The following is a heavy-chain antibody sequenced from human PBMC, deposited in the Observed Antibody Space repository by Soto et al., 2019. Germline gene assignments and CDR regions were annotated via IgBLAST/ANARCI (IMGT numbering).Heavy chain of an antibody. V-gene: IGHV4-39*01. J-gene: IGHJ5*02. CDR2: IYYSGST. D-gene: IGHD6-25*01. CDR1: GGSISSSSYY. Sequence: SETLSLTCTVSGGSISSSSYYWGWIRQPPGKGLEWIGGIYYSGSTYYNPSLKSRVTISVDTSKNQFSLKLSSVTAADTAVYYCARHEGYSSAPTNWFDPWGQGTLVTVSS. CDR3: ARHEGYSSAPTNWFDP.